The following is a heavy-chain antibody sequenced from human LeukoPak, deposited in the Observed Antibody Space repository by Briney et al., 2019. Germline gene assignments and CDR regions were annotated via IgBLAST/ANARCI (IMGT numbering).Heavy chain of an antibody. D-gene: IGHD6-13*01. CDR2: ISYSGPT. J-gene: IGHJ6*03. CDR3: ARGTISSSWYKGSYYMDV. V-gene: IGHV4-39*07. Sequence: SETLSLTCTVSGGSISSSNYYWGWIRQPPGKGLEWIGSISYSGPTNYNPSLKSRVTISVDTSKNQFSLKLSSVTAADTAVYYCARGTISSSWYKGSYYMDVWGKGTTVTVSS. CDR1: GGSISSSNYY.